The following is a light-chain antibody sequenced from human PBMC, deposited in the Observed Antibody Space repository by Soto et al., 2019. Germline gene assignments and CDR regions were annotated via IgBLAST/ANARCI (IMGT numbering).Light chain of an antibody. CDR2: EVS. V-gene: IGLV2-14*01. CDR1: SSDVGGYNY. J-gene: IGLJ1*01. Sequence: QSVLTQTPSVSGAPGQRVTISCTGTSSDVGGYNYVSWYQQHPGKAPKLMIYEVSNRPSGVSNRFSGSKSGNTASLTISGLQAEDEADYYCSSYTSSSTYVFGTGTKVTVL. CDR3: SSYTSSSTYV.